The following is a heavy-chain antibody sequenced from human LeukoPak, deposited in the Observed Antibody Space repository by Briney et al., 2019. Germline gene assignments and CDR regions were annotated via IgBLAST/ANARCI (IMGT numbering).Heavy chain of an antibody. V-gene: IGHV3-30-3*01. CDR2: ISYDGSDK. CDR3: ARRRGAYCSGGSCYDSAFDI. Sequence: GGSLRLSCAASGFTFSSYAMHWVRQAPGKGLEWVAAISYDGSDKYYADSVKGRFTISRDNSKNTLYLQMNSLRAEDTAVYYCARRRGAYCSGGSCYDSAFDIWGQGTMVTVSS. D-gene: IGHD2-15*01. J-gene: IGHJ3*02. CDR1: GFTFSSYA.